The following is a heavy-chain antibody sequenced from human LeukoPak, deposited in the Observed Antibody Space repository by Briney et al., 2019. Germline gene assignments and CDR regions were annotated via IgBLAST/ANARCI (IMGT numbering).Heavy chain of an antibody. J-gene: IGHJ4*02. Sequence: GGSLRLSCAASGFTFSGSAMHWVRQASGKGLEWVGRIRSEANSYATAYAASVKGRFTISRDDSKNTAYLQMNSLKTEDTAVYYCTRQASYSSGWFDYWGQGTLVTVSS. CDR1: GFTFSGSA. V-gene: IGHV3-73*01. D-gene: IGHD6-19*01. CDR2: IRSEANSYAT. CDR3: TRQASYSSGWFDY.